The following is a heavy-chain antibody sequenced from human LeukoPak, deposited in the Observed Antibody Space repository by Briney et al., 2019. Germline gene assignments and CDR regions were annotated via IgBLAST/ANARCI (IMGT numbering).Heavy chain of an antibody. D-gene: IGHD5-18*01. CDR3: AKIQTGD. Sequence: PGRSLRLSCTGSGFTFGDYAMSWVRQAPGKGLEWVAVKSNDGSKKYYADSAKGRFTISRDNSKNTLYLQMNSLRAEDTAVYYCAKIQTGDWGQGTLVTVSS. V-gene: IGHV3-30-3*02. CDR2: KSNDGSKK. CDR1: GFTFGDYA. J-gene: IGHJ4*02.